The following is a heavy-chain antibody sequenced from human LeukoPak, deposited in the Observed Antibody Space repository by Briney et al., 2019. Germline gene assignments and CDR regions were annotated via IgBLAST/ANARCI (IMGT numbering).Heavy chain of an antibody. Sequence: GGSLRLSYAASGFTFSSYAMSWVRQAPGKGLEWVSVTSESGGSTHYADSVKGRFTIYRDNSKNTLYLQMNSLGGEDTAVYYCATGRWGLTINNFDIWGQGRMVTVSS. CDR2: TSESGGST. D-gene: IGHD3-9*01. V-gene: IGHV3-23*01. CDR3: ATGRWGLTINNFDI. J-gene: IGHJ3*02. CDR1: GFTFSSYA.